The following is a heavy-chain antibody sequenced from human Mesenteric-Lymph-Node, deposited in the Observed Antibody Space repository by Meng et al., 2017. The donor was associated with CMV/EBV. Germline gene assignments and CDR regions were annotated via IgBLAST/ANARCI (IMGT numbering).Heavy chain of an antibody. Sequence: ASGFTFSSYARSWVRQAPGKGLEWVSAISGSGGSTYYADSVKGRFTVSRDNSKNTLFLQVNSLRAEDTAVYYCAKDLYASSWYYFDYWGQGTLVTVSS. CDR1: GFTFSSYA. CDR2: ISGSGGST. J-gene: IGHJ4*02. D-gene: IGHD6-13*01. CDR3: AKDLYASSWYYFDY. V-gene: IGHV3-23*01.